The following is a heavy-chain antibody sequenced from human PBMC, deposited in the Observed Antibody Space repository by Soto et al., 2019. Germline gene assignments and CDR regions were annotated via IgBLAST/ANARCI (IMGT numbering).Heavy chain of an antibody. CDR1: GGSFSGYY. Sequence: SETLSLTCAVYGGSFSGYYWSWIRQPPGKGLEWIGEINHSGSTNYNPSLKSRGTISIDTSKNQFSLKLSSVTAADTAVYYCERGNLYSSSPNYWGQGTLVTVS. V-gene: IGHV4-34*01. J-gene: IGHJ4*02. CDR3: ERGNLYSSSPNY. D-gene: IGHD6-6*01. CDR2: INHSGST.